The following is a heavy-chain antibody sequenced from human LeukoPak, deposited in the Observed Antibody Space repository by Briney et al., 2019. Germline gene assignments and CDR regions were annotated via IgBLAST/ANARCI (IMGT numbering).Heavy chain of an antibody. CDR1: GYTLTELS. CDR3: ATRTIWGYWFDY. V-gene: IGHV1-24*01. J-gene: IGHJ4*02. Sequence: ASVTVSCKVSGYTLTELSMHWVRQAPGKGLEWMGGFDPEDGETIYAQKFQGRVTMTEDTSTDTAYMELSSLRSEDTAVYYCATRTIWGYWFDYWGQGTLVTVSS. CDR2: FDPEDGET. D-gene: IGHD3-16*01.